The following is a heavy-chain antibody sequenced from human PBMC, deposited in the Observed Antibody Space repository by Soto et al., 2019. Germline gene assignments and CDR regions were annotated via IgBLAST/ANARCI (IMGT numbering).Heavy chain of an antibody. V-gene: IGHV3-23*01. J-gene: IGHJ4*02. D-gene: IGHD3-10*01. CDR1: GFDFSSYS. CDR2: ITRSADLS. CDR3: AKWSGFGDL. Sequence: LRLSCEASGFDFSSYSITWVRQALGKGLEYVSGITRSADLSFYADSVRGRFTVSRDNFKNTAYLEMNNLRVEDTAVYYCAKWSGFGDLWGQGTLVTVS.